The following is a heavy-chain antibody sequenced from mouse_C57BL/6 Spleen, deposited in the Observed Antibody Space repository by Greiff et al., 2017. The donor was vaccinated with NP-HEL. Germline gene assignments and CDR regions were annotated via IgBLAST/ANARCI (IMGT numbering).Heavy chain of an antibody. J-gene: IGHJ4*01. V-gene: IGHV1-82*01. Sequence: QVQLKQSGPELVKPGASVKISCKASGYAFSSSWMNWVKQRPGKGLEWIGRIYPGDGDTNYNGKFKGKATLTADKSSSTAYMQLSSLTSEDSAVYFCASYYGSSYSYAMDYWGQGTSVTVSS. CDR3: ASYYGSSYSYAMDY. CDR1: GYAFSSSW. CDR2: IYPGDGDT. D-gene: IGHD1-1*01.